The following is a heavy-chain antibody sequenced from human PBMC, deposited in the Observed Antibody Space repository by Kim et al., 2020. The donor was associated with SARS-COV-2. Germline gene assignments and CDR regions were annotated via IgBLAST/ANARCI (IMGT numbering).Heavy chain of an antibody. D-gene: IGHD3-9*01. Sequence: SETLSLTCTVSGGSITTNYWSWIRQPPGKGLEWIGFIKYSGTTNYNPSLKSRVTISVDTSKTQFSLRLSSVTAADTAVYYCARGLGNHNWFDPRGQGALVPVSS. CDR2: IKYSGTT. CDR3: ARGLGNHNWFDP. J-gene: IGHJ5*02. V-gene: IGHV4-59*01. CDR1: GGSITTNY.